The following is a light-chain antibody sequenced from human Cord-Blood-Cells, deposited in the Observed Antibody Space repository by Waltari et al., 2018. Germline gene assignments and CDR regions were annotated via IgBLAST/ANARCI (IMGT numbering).Light chain of an antibody. Sequence: SYALTQPPSVSVSPGQTASITCPGDKLGDHYACWYQQKPGHSPVLVIYKDSQGPSGILERVSGANSGNTATLTVSGTQAMYEADYYWQAWDSSTAVFGGGTKLTVL. CDR3: QAWDSSTAV. CDR1: KLGDHY. CDR2: KDS. V-gene: IGLV3-1*01. J-gene: IGLJ2*01.